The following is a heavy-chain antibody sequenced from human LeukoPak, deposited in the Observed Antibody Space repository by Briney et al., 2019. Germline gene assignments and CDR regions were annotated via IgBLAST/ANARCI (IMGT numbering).Heavy chain of an antibody. CDR1: GFTFSDYY. Sequence: GGSLRLSCAASGFTFSDYYMSWIRQAPGKGLEWVSYISSSGSTIYYANSVKGRFTISRDNAKNSLYLQMNSLRAEDTAVYYCARLRSSSFYYYYMDVWGKGTTVTVSS. CDR3: ARLRSSSFYYYYMDV. J-gene: IGHJ6*03. D-gene: IGHD6-6*01. CDR2: ISSSGSTI. V-gene: IGHV3-11*01.